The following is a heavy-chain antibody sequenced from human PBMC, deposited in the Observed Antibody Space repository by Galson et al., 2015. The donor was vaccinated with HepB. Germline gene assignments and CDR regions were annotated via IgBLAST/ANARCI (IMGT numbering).Heavy chain of an antibody. CDR3: ARGLAAGIAYFQH. Sequence: SLRLSCAASGFTFSSYSMNWVRQAPGKGLEWVSSISSSSSYIYYADSVKGRFTISRDNAKNSLYLQMNSLRAEDTAVYYCARGLAAGIAYFQHWGQGTLVTVSS. CDR2: ISSSSSYI. J-gene: IGHJ1*01. CDR1: GFTFSSYS. D-gene: IGHD6-13*01. V-gene: IGHV3-21*01.